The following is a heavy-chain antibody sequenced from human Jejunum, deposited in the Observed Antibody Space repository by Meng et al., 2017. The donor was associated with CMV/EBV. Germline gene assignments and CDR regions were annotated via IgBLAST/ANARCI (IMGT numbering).Heavy chain of an antibody. Sequence: YTFTSYYVRWVRQAPGQGLEYMGRINPNSGVKNYAQKFQGRVTMTRDTSISTAYMELSRLTSDDTAVYYCARPLIVATAPGDWYFDLWGRGTLVTVSS. J-gene: IGHJ2*01. V-gene: IGHV1-2*06. CDR1: YTFTSYY. CDR2: INPNSGVK. D-gene: IGHD6-13*01. CDR3: ARPLIVATAPGDWYFDL.